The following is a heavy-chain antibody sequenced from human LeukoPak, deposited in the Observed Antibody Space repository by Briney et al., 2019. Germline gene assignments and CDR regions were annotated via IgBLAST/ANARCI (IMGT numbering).Heavy chain of an antibody. CDR3: ARKYNGINPFDY. J-gene: IGHJ4*02. CDR1: GFTLNNYA. CDR2: INNSGGST. V-gene: IGHV3-23*01. Sequence: GGSLRLSCAASGFTLNNYAMSWVRQAPGKGLEWVSIINNSGGSTYYADSVKGRFTISRDLSKNTLYLQMNSLRAEDTALYYCARKYNGINPFDYWGQGTLVTVSS. D-gene: IGHD1-26*01.